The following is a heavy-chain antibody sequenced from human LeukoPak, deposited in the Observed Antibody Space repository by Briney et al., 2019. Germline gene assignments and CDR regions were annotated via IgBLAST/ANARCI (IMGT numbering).Heavy chain of an antibody. D-gene: IGHD1-26*01. CDR1: GFTFSGSA. V-gene: IGHV3-73*01. CDR2: IRSKANSYAT. Sequence: GGSLRLSCAASGFTFSGSAMHWVRQASGKGLEWVGRIRSKANSYATAYAASVKGRFTISRDDSRNTAYLQMNSLKTEDTAVYYCTTRIVGATIFDYWGQGTLVTVSS. CDR3: TTRIVGATIFDY. J-gene: IGHJ4*02.